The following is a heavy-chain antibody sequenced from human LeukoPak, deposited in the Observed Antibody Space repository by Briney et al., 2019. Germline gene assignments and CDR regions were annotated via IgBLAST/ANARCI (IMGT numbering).Heavy chain of an antibody. CDR3: ARGPDILTGYSLYYFDY. Sequence: PSETLSLTCTVSGGSISSYYWSWIRQPPGKGLEWIGYIYYSGSTNYNPSLKSRVTISVDTSKNQFSLKLSSVTAADTAVYYCARGPDILTGYSLYYFDYWGQGTLVTVSS. V-gene: IGHV4-59*01. J-gene: IGHJ4*02. CDR2: IYYSGST. CDR1: GGSISSYY. D-gene: IGHD3-9*01.